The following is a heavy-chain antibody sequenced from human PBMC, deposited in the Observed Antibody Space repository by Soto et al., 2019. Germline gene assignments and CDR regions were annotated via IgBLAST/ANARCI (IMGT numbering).Heavy chain of an antibody. CDR2: ISNSGAST. D-gene: IGHD3-10*01. Sequence: GGSLRLSCAASGFTFSSYAMSWVRQAPGKGLEWVSAISNSGASTYYADSVKGRFTISRDNSKNTLYVQMNSLRAEDTAVYYCAKHPGTYYSAYDLRGYFDYWGQGTLVTVSS. V-gene: IGHV3-23*01. CDR3: AKHPGTYYSAYDLRGYFDY. J-gene: IGHJ4*02. CDR1: GFTFSSYA.